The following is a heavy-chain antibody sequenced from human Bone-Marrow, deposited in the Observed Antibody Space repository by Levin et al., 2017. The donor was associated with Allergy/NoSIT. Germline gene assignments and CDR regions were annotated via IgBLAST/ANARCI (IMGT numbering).Heavy chain of an antibody. CDR2: INPNTGDT. CDR3: ARALKWELPFDF. D-gene: IGHD1-26*01. J-gene: IGHJ4*02. V-gene: IGHV1-2*02. CDR1: RDTFTDYY. Sequence: GASVKVSCKASRDTFTDYYVHWVRQAPGQGLEWMGWINPNTGDTNYAQTFQGRVTMTRDTSISTAYMDLTRLRSDDTAVYYCARALKWELPFDFWGQGILVTVSS.